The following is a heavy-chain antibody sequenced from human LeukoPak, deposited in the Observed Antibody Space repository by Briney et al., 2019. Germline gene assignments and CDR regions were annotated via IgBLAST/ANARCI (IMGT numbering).Heavy chain of an antibody. CDR1: GVSISRDH. J-gene: IGHJ5*01. D-gene: IGHD2-2*01. CDR2: LLNGGTT. CDR3: ARGGPSSRWFDS. V-gene: IGHV4-59*01. Sequence: SETLSLTCTVSGVSISRDHWSWIRQSPGRGLEWIGYLLNGGTTDYNPSLKSRITISVDTSRNQFSLNLNSVTTADTAVYYCARGGPSSRWFDSWGQGTLVTVSA.